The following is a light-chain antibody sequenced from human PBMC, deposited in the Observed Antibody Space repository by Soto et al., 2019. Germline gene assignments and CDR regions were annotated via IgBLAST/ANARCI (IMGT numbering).Light chain of an antibody. CDR1: SSNIGVYNF. CDR2: DVT. CDR3: CSYAGSQPQ. V-gene: IGLV2-11*01. Sequence: QSALTQPRSLSGSPGQSVTLSCAGTSSNIGVYNFVSWYQHHPGKAPKLIIYDVTKRPSGVPDRFSGSTSGNTASLTISGLQADDEADYYCCSYAGSQPQFGGGTKLTVL. J-gene: IGLJ3*02.